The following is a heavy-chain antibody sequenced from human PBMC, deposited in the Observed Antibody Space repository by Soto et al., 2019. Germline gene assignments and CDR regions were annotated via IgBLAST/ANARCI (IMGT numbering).Heavy chain of an antibody. Sequence: SETLSLTCTVSGGSISSYYWSWIRQPPGKGLEWIGYIYYSGSTNYNPSLKSRVTISVDTSKNQFSLKLSSVTAADTAVYHCARQIVATTLDYWGQGTLVTVSS. J-gene: IGHJ4*02. D-gene: IGHD5-12*01. CDR3: ARQIVATTLDY. CDR2: IYYSGST. CDR1: GGSISSYY. V-gene: IGHV4-59*08.